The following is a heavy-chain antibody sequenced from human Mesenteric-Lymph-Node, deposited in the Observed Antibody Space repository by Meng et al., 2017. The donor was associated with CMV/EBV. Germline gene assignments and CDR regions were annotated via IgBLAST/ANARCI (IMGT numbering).Heavy chain of an antibody. Sequence: SETLSLTCTVSGDSISGSYCSWIRQSPGKGLEWIGCIYYSGSTNYNPSLKSRVTTSVDTSKNQFSLKLNSVTAADTAIYYCATHTAWNFFDYWGQGTLVTVSS. CDR1: GDSISGSY. V-gene: IGHV4-59*01. D-gene: IGHD1-1*01. CDR2: IYYSGST. J-gene: IGHJ4*02. CDR3: ATHTAWNFFDY.